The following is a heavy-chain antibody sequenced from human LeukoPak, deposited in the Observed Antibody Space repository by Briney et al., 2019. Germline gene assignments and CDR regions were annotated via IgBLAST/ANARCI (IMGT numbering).Heavy chain of an antibody. CDR2: INPNSGGT. CDR3: ARAPWYSSSWFDP. V-gene: IGHV1-2*02. J-gene: IGHJ5*02. D-gene: IGHD6-13*01. Sequence: EASVKVSCKASGYTFTGYYMHWVRQAPGQGLEWMGWINPNSGGTNYAQKFQGRVTMTRDTSISTAYMELSRLRSDDTAVYYCARAPWYSSSWFDPWGQGTLVTVSS. CDR1: GYTFTGYY.